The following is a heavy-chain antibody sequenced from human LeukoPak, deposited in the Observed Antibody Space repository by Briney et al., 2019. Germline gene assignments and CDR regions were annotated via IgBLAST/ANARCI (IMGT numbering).Heavy chain of an antibody. D-gene: IGHD3-22*01. CDR1: GFTFSSYW. Sequence: PGGSLRLSCAASGFTFSSYWMCWVRQAPGKGLEWVANIKQDGSEKYYVDSVKGRFTISRDNAKNSLYLQMNSLRAEDTAVYYCARGGNYYDSSGYENWFDPWGQGTLVTVSS. J-gene: IGHJ5*02. CDR2: IKQDGSEK. V-gene: IGHV3-7*01. CDR3: ARGGNYYDSSGYENWFDP.